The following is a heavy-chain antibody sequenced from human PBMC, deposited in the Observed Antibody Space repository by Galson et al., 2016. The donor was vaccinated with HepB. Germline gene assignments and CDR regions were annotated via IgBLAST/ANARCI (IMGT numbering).Heavy chain of an antibody. D-gene: IGHD5-18*01. J-gene: IGHJ4*02. CDR2: IHHSGTT. CDR1: NYSITSGYY. V-gene: IGHV4-38-2*02. Sequence: SETLSLTCTVSNYSITSGYYWGWIRQLPGKGLERIGTIHHSGTTFYNPPLKARVTITVDTSKNQFSLMLSAVTAADTAVYYCSSVDVAMYVILDHWGQGTLVTVSS. CDR3: SSVDVAMYVILDH.